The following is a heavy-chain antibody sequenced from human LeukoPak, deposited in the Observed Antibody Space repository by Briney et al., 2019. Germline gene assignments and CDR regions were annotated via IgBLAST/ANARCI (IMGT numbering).Heavy chain of an antibody. CDR2: INPNSGGT. J-gene: IGHJ3*02. D-gene: IGHD2-2*01. V-gene: IGHV1-2*02. CDR3: ASLLYCSSTSCYGLHAFDI. Sequence: ASVKVSCKASGYTFTGYYMHWVRQAPGQGLEWMGWINPNSGGTNYAQKFQGRVTMTRDTSISTAYMELSRLRSDDTAVYYCASLLYCSSTSCYGLHAFDIWGQGTMVTVSS. CDR1: GYTFTGYY.